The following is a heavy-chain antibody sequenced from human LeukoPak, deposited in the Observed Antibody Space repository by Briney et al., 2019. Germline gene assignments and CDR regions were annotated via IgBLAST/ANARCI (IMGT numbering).Heavy chain of an antibody. CDR1: GFTFSNAW. CDR2: INSDESRT. CDR3: TANYNY. Sequence: GGSLRLSCAASGFTFSNAWMSWVRQVPGKGLVWVSRINSDESRTNYADSVKGRFTISRDNAKNTLYLHMNSLRAEDTAVYYCTANYNYWGQGTLVTVSS. V-gene: IGHV3-74*01. D-gene: IGHD3-10*01. J-gene: IGHJ4*02.